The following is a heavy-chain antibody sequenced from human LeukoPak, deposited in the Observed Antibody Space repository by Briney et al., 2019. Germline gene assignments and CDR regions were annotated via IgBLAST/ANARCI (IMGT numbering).Heavy chain of an antibody. Sequence: ASVKVSCKASGYTFTGYYMHWVRQAPGPGLEWMGWINPNSGGTNYAKKFQGRVTMTRDTSSSTAYMELSRLRSDDTAVYYCARDGGGDSGSYPFDYWGQGTLVTVSS. CDR3: ARDGGGDSGSYPFDY. J-gene: IGHJ4*02. CDR2: INPNSGGT. CDR1: GYTFTGYY. V-gene: IGHV1-2*02. D-gene: IGHD1-26*01.